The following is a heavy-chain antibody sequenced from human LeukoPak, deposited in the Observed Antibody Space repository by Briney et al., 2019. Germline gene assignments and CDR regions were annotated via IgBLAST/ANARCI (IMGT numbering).Heavy chain of an antibody. Sequence: AVKVSCKASGGTFSSYAISWVRQAPGQGLEWMGGIIPIFGTANYAQKFQGRVTITADESTSTAYMELSSLRSEDTAVYYCARDGYGDYAFDYWGQGTLITVSS. V-gene: IGHV1-69*13. CDR3: ARDGYGDYAFDY. CDR1: GGTFSSYA. D-gene: IGHD4-17*01. CDR2: IIPIFGTA. J-gene: IGHJ4*02.